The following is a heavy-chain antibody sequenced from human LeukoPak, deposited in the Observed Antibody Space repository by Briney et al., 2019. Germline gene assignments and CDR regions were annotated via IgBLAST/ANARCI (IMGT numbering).Heavy chain of an antibody. D-gene: IGHD5-18*01. Sequence: PGGSLTPSCAPSGFTFSSYSMSWVRQAPGRGLEWLLSISSSSSYIYYADSVKGRFTISRDNAKNSLYLQMNSLRAEDTAVYYCATPLRGYSYGYDYWGQGTLVTVSS. J-gene: IGHJ4*02. CDR3: ATPLRGYSYGYDY. CDR2: ISSSSSYI. CDR1: GFTFSSYS. V-gene: IGHV3-21*01.